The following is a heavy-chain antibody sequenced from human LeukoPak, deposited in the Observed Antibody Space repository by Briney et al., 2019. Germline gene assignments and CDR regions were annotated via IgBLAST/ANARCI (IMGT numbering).Heavy chain of an antibody. CDR2: INHSGST. Sequence: SETLSLTCAVYGGSFSGYYWSWIRQPPGKGLEWIGEINHSGSTNYNPSLKSRVTISVDTSKSQFSLKLSSVTAADTAVYYCARGGRQWLAPFDYWGQGTLVTVSS. D-gene: IGHD6-19*01. CDR3: ARGGRQWLAPFDY. J-gene: IGHJ4*02. V-gene: IGHV4-34*01. CDR1: GGSFSGYY.